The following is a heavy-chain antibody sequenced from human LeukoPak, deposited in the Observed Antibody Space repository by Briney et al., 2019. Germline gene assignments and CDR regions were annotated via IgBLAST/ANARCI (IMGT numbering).Heavy chain of an antibody. J-gene: IGHJ4*02. D-gene: IGHD3-22*01. V-gene: IGHV1-69*06. CDR1: GGTFSSYA. Sequence: ASVKVSCKASGGTFSSYAVSWVRLTPGQGLEWLGGIIPVFGTTTYAQKFQAKVMMTADKSTNTAYLEISSLTSDDTAVYYCARCSPGDSSNFYAVLQYWGQGTQVTVST. CDR3: ARCSPGDSSNFYAVLQY. CDR2: IIPVFGTT.